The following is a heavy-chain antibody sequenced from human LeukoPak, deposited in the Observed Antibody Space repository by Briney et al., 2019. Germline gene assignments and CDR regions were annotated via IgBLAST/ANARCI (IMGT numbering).Heavy chain of an antibody. J-gene: IGHJ6*03. V-gene: IGHV4-39*01. Sequence: PSQTLSLTCTVSGGSISYSSHYWGWVRQPPGKGLEWIGSIYYSGNTYYNPSLKRPVTIFVDTSKNQFSLNLNSVTAADTAVYYCAELNSGYLGNYYMDVWGKGTTVTVSS. CDR2: IYYSGNT. CDR1: GGSISYSSHY. CDR3: AELNSGYLGNYYMDV. D-gene: IGHD5-12*01.